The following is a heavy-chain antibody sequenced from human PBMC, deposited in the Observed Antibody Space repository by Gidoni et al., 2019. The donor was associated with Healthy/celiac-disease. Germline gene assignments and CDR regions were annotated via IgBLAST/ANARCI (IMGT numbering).Heavy chain of an antibody. Sequence: EVQLVEAGGGLVQPGRSLRPSCTTSGLSFSDHSVGWFRQAPGKGLEWVGFVRNKTYGETTEYAASVKGRFTVSRDDSKNIAYLQMISLKTEDTAVYYCSKRGSTSDYFDYWGQGTLVTVSS. J-gene: IGHJ4*02. CDR2: VRNKTYGETT. CDR3: SKRGSTSDYFDY. V-gene: IGHV3-49*03. CDR1: GLSFSDHS. D-gene: IGHD3-10*01.